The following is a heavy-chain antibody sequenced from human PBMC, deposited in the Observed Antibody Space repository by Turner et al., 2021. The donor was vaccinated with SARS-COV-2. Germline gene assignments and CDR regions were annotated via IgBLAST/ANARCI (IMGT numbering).Heavy chain of an antibody. CDR3: ARHWEVAAAAYLARFDP. J-gene: IGHJ5*02. V-gene: IGHV4-39*01. CDR2: IYYSGST. CDR1: GGSISSSSYY. Sequence: QLQLQESGPGLVKPSETLSLTCTASGGSISSSSYYWGWIRQPPGKGLEWIGSIYYSGSTYYNPSLKSRVTISVDTSKNQFSLKLTSVTAADTAVYFCARHWEVAAAAYLARFDPWGQGTLVTVSS. D-gene: IGHD6-13*01.